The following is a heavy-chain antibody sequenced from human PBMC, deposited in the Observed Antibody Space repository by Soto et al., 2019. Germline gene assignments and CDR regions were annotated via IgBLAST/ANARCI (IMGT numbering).Heavy chain of an antibody. CDR1: CVSISSGGYS. CDR3: AIRYSGYDYDDR. Sequence: QLQLQESGSGLVKPSQTLSLTCAVSCVSISSGGYSWIWIRQPPGKGLEWIGYIYHSGSTYYNPSLKRRGTISVDRSTNQFSLKLSSVHDADTAVYYCAIRYSGYDYDDRWGHGTLVTVSS. D-gene: IGHD5-12*01. J-gene: IGHJ5*02. CDR2: IYHSGST. V-gene: IGHV4-30-2*01.